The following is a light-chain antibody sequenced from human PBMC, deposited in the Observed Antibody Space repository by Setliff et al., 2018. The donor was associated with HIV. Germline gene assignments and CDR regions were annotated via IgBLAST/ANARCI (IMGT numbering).Light chain of an antibody. V-gene: IGLV7-43*01. J-gene: IGLJ2*01. CDR2: STD. CDR3: LLYYRGAVI. CDR1: AGAVTNDHY. Sequence: QAVVTQEPSLTVSPGGTVTLTCASSAGAVTNDHYPNWFRQKPGQAPRALIYSTDNKHSWTSARFFASLLGGTAALTLSGVQTEDEADYYCLLYYRGAVIFGGGTKVTVL.